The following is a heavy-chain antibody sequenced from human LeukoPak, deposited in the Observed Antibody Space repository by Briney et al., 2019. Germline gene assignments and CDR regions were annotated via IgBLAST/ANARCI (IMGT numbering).Heavy chain of an antibody. J-gene: IGHJ6*03. CDR2: ISSSSSYI. V-gene: IGHV3-21*01. CDR3: ASTGGNVPAANPYYYYMDV. Sequence: PGGSLRLSCAASGFTFSSYSMNWVRQAPGKGLEWVSSISSSSSYIYYADSVKGRFTISRDNAKNSLYLQMNSLRAEDTAVYYCASTGGNVPAANPYYYYMDVWGKGTTVTVSS. D-gene: IGHD2-2*01. CDR1: GFTFSSYS.